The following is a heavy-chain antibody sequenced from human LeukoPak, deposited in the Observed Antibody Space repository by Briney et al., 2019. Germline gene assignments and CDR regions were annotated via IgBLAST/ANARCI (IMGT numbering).Heavy chain of an antibody. Sequence: PGGSLRLSCAASGFTFSSYAMSWVRQAPGKGLEWVSSISGSGGSTYYADSVKGRFTISRDNSKNTLYLQMNSLRAEDTAVYYCAKDRLYGSGSYYNKAGTFDYWGQGTLVTVSS. CDR1: GFTFSSYA. CDR2: ISGSGGST. J-gene: IGHJ4*02. CDR3: AKDRLYGSGSYYNKAGTFDY. D-gene: IGHD3-10*01. V-gene: IGHV3-23*01.